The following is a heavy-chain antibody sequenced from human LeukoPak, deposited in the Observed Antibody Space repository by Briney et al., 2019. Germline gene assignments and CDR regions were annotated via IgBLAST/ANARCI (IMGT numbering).Heavy chain of an antibody. V-gene: IGHV3-23*01. Sequence: GGSLRLSCAASGFTFSSYAMSWVRQAPGKGLEWVSAISGSGGSTYYADSVKGRFTISRDNSKNTLYLQMNSLRAEDTAVYYCAKDQDYYDSSSLFGYWGQGTLVTVSS. J-gene: IGHJ4*02. CDR2: ISGSGGST. CDR3: AKDQDYYDSSSLFGY. CDR1: GFTFSSYA. D-gene: IGHD3-22*01.